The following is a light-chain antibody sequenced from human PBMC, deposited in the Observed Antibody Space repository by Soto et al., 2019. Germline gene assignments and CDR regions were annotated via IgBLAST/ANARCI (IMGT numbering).Light chain of an antibody. V-gene: IGKV1-27*01. CDR1: QGVSNY. J-gene: IGKJ1*01. CDR3: QKYNSAPRT. CDR2: ASS. Sequence: DIPMTQSPSSLSASVGDRVTITCRASQGVSNYLAWYQQKPGKVPKVLIYASSTLQSGVPSRFSGSGSGTDFTLAISSLQPEDVATYYCQKYNSAPRTFGQWTKVEIK.